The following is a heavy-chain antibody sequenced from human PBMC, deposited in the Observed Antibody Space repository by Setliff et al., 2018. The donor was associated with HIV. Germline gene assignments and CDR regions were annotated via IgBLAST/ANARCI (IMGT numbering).Heavy chain of an antibody. Sequence: SETLSLTCSVSGVSISSSSYYWGWIRQPPGKGLEWIGSIYYSGSTYSNPSLKSRVTISVDTSKNQFSLKLSSVTAADTAVYYCARHDGMKAARRYNNDYMDVWGKGTTVTVSS. CDR2: IYYSGST. V-gene: IGHV4-39*01. J-gene: IGHJ6*03. CDR1: GVSISSSSYY. CDR3: ARHDGMKAARRYNNDYMDV. D-gene: IGHD6-6*01.